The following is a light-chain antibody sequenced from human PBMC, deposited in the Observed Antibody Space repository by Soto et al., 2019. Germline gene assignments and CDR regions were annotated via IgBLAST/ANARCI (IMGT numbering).Light chain of an antibody. V-gene: IGKV3-15*01. CDR3: QQYNNWPWT. Sequence: EIVLTQSPATLSVSPGERATLSCRASQSVGSLLAWYQQKPGQAPRLLIYGASTRATSFPARFSGSGSGTDFTLTISSLQPEDFAVYYCQQYNNWPWTFGQGTKVDIK. CDR1: QSVGSL. J-gene: IGKJ1*01. CDR2: GAS.